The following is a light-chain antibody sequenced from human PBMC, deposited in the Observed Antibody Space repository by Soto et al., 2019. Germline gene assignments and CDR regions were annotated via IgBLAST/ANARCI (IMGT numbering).Light chain of an antibody. CDR1: QSVSSY. Sequence: EIVLTQSPDTLSLSPGERVTLSCRASQSVSSYLAWYQQKPGQAPRLLIYDASTRATGIPARFSGSGAGTDFSITSSSLAHEYFAVYFYQHRGYWPPITFGQGTRLEIK. J-gene: IGKJ5*01. CDR3: QHRGYWPPIT. V-gene: IGKV3-11*01. CDR2: DAS.